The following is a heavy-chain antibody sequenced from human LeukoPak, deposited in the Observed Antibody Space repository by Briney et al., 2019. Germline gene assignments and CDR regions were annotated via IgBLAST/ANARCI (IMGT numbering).Heavy chain of an antibody. CDR1: VGSFSGYY. J-gene: IGHJ4*02. CDR2: INHSGST. V-gene: IGHV4-34*01. CDR3: ARGRRHGSADY. Sequence: SETLSLTCAVYVGSFSGYYWSWIRQPPWKGLEWIGEINHSGSTNYNPSLKSRVTISVDTSKNQFSLKLSSVTAADTAVYYCARGRRHGSADYWGQGTLVTVSS.